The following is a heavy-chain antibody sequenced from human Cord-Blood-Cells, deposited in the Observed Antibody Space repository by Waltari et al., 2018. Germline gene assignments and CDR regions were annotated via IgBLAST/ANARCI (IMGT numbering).Heavy chain of an antibody. CDR2: INTNTGNP. Sequence: QVQLVQSGSELKKPGASVKVSCKASGYTFTSYAMNWVRQAPGQGLEWMGWINTNTGNPTYAQGFTGRFFFSLDTSVSTAYLQISSLKAEDTAVYYCAREYCSSTSCYYYYYYYMDVWGKGTTVTVSS. CDR1: GYTFTSYA. V-gene: IGHV7-4-1*02. D-gene: IGHD2-2*01. J-gene: IGHJ6*03. CDR3: AREYCSSTSCYYYYYYYMDV.